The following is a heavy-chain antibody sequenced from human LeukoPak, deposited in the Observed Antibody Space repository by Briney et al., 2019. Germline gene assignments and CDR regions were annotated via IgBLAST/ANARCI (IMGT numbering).Heavy chain of an antibody. CDR3: VKERGPFDAFDI. V-gene: IGHV3-33*06. CDR1: GFTFSTYG. CDR2: IWSDGNNK. J-gene: IGHJ3*02. Sequence: PGRSLRLSCAATGFTFSTYGMHWVRQAPGKGLEWVAVIWSDGNNKFYADSVKGRFTFSRDNPRNTLSLQMNSLRAEDTAVYYCVKERGPFDAFDIWGQGTMVTVSS.